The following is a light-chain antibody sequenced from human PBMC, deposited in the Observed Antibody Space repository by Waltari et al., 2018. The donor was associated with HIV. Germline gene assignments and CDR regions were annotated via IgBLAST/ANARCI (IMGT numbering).Light chain of an antibody. V-gene: IGLV2-14*01. Sequence: QSALTQPASVSGSPGQSITIPCTGTSSDAGGYKYVPWHHQHPGKTPKLKIYEVSNRPSGVPNLFSCSKSGNTASLTISGLQTEDEADYYCSSYTISSGYLFGTGTKVTVL. CDR2: EVS. CDR3: SSYTISSGYL. CDR1: SSDAGGYKY. J-gene: IGLJ1*01.